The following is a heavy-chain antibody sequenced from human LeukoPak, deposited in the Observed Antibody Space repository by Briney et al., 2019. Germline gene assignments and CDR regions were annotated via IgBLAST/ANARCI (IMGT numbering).Heavy chain of an antibody. D-gene: IGHD6-19*01. Sequence: SETLSLTCTVSGYSISNGYYWDWVRQPPGRGLEWIGNIYRSGSTSYNPSLKSRVTISVDTSKNQFSLKVNSVTAADTAVYYCARRHSSGWFYYWGQGTLVTVSS. CDR2: IYRSGST. CDR1: GYSISNGYY. V-gene: IGHV4-38-2*02. CDR3: ARRHSSGWFYY. J-gene: IGHJ4*02.